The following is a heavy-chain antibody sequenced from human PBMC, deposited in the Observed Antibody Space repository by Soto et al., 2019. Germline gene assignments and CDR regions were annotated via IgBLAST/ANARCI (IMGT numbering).Heavy chain of an antibody. CDR2: IYYSGST. Sequence: SETLSLTCTVSGDSVTSCNYYWTWIRQPPGKGLEWVGHIYYSGSTNYSPSLKSRVTISLNTPNNQFSLKVTSVTAADTAVYYCARNDKSGLDSWGQGTLVTVSS. V-gene: IGHV4-61*01. D-gene: IGHD1-1*01. CDR1: GDSVTSCNYY. CDR3: ARNDKSGLDS. J-gene: IGHJ4*02.